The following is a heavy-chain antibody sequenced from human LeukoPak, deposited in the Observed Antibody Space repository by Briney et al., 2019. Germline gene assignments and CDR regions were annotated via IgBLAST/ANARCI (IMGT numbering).Heavy chain of an antibody. CDR3: ARDRNTMVRGVISRFDP. CDR1: GGSFSGYY. Sequence: SETLSLTCAVYGGSFSGYYWSWIRQPPGKGLGWIGEINHSGSTNYNPSLKSRVTISVDTSKNQFSLKLSSVTAADTAVYYCARDRNTMVRGVISRFDPWGQGTLVTVSS. J-gene: IGHJ5*02. CDR2: INHSGST. V-gene: IGHV4-34*01. D-gene: IGHD3-10*01.